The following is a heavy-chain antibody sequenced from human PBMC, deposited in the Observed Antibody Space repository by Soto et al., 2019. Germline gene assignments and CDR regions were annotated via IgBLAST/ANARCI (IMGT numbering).Heavy chain of an antibody. V-gene: IGHV1-69*08. Sequence: QVPLVQSGAEVKKPGSSVKVSCKASGGTFSSYTISWVRQAPGQGLEWMGRIIPILGIANYAQKFQGRVTITADKSTSTGYMGLSGLRSEGTAVYYCARDPGGIGGAGTGYWGQGTLVTVSS. D-gene: IGHD6-13*01. J-gene: IGHJ4*02. CDR2: IIPILGIA. CDR1: GGTFSSYT. CDR3: ARDPGGIGGAGTGY.